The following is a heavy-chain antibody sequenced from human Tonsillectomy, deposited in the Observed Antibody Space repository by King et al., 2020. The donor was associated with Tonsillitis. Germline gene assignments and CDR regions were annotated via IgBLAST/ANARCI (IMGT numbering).Heavy chain of an antibody. CDR1: GFTFSSYW. Sequence: VQLVESGGGLVQPGGSLRLSCAASGFTFSSYWMSWVRQAPGKGLEWVANIKQDGSEKYYVDSVKGRFTISRDNAKNSLYLQMNSLRAEDTAVYYCVREGSSSWTDWFDPWGQGTLVTVSS. V-gene: IGHV3-7*03. D-gene: IGHD6-13*01. CDR3: VREGSSSWTDWFDP. CDR2: IKQDGSEK. J-gene: IGHJ5*02.